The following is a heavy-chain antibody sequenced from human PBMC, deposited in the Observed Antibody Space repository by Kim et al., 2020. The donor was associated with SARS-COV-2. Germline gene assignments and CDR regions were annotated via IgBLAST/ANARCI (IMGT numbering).Heavy chain of an antibody. CDR1: GGTFSSYA. J-gene: IGHJ3*02. Sequence: SVKVSCKASGGTFSSYAISWVRQAPGQGLEWMGGIIPIFGTANYAQKFQGRVTITADESTSTAYMELSSLRSEDTAVYYCARDGLYSSGGSDAFDIWGQGTMVTVSS. D-gene: IGHD6-25*01. CDR2: IIPIFGTA. CDR3: ARDGLYSSGGSDAFDI. V-gene: IGHV1-69*13.